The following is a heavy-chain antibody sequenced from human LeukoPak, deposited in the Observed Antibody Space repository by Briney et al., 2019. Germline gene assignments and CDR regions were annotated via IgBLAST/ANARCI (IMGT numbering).Heavy chain of an antibody. CDR2: IYTSGSS. D-gene: IGHD6-13*01. CDR3: ARGDSSSWYDIEDY. J-gene: IGHJ4*02. V-gene: IGHV4-4*07. CDR1: GGSISSYY. Sequence: SETLSLTCTVSGGSISSYYWSWIRQPAGKGLEWIGRIYTSGSSNYNPSLKSRVTMSVDTSKNQFSLKLSSVTAADTAVYYCARGDSSSWYDIEDYWGQGTLVTVSS.